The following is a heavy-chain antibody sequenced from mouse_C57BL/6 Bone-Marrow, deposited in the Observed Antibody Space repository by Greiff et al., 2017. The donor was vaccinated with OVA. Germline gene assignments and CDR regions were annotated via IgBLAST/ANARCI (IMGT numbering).Heavy chain of an antibody. D-gene: IGHD2-5*01. J-gene: IGHJ3*01. CDR3: AREGMSNYRAWFAY. CDR2: IYPGSGST. V-gene: IGHV1-55*01. Sequence: VQLQQPGAELVKPGASVKMSCKASGYTFTSYWITWVKQRPGQGLEWIGDIYPGSGSTNYNEKFKSKATLTVDTSSSTAYMQLSSLTSEDSAVYYCAREGMSNYRAWFAYWGQGTLVTVSA. CDR1: GYTFTSYW.